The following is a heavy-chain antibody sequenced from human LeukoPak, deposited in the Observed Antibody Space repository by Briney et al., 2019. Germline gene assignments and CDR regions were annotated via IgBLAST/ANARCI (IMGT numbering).Heavy chain of an antibody. CDR1: GGSISSGGYY. V-gene: IGHV4-30-2*01. CDR2: IYHSGST. Sequence: PSETLSLTCTVSGGSISSGGYYWSWIRQPPGKGLEWIGYIYHSGSTYYNPSLKSRVTISVDRSKNQFSLKLSSVTAADTAVYYCARDILGLGYWGQGTLVTVSS. J-gene: IGHJ4*02. D-gene: IGHD1-26*01. CDR3: ARDILGLGY.